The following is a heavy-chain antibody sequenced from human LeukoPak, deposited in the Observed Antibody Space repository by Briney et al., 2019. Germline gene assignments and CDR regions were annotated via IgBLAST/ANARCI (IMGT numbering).Heavy chain of an antibody. D-gene: IGHD2-2*01. Sequence: SETLSLTCAVSGYSISSGYYWGWIRQPPGKGLEWIGTIYHSGSSSYNPSLKSRVTISVDTSKNQFSLKLSSVTAADTAAYYCARVVYCSSTSCYDGAFDIWGQGTMVTVSS. CDR1: GYSISSGYY. J-gene: IGHJ3*02. CDR2: IYHSGSS. CDR3: ARVVYCSSTSCYDGAFDI. V-gene: IGHV4-38-2*01.